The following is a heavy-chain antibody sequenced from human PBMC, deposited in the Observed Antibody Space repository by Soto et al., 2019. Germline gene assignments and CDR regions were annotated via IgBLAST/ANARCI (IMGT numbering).Heavy chain of an antibody. V-gene: IGHV1-18*01. Sequence: ASVNVSCKASGYIFTSYCISWVRQAPGQGLEWMGWISAYNGNTNYAQKLQGRVTMTTDTSTSTAYMELRSLRSDDTAVYYCARATRGYFDYWGQGTLVTVSS. CDR3: ARATRGYFDY. J-gene: IGHJ4*02. CDR2: ISAYNGNT. D-gene: IGHD3-10*01. CDR1: GYIFTSYC.